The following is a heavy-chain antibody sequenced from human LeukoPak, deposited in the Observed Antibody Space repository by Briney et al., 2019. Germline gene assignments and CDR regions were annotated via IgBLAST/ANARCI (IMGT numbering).Heavy chain of an antibody. D-gene: IGHD3-9*01. J-gene: IGHJ4*02. Sequence: KPSETLSLTCTVSGGSISSYYWSWIRQPPGKGLEWIGYIYYSGSTNYNPSLKSRVTISVDTSKNQFSLKLSSVTAADTAVYYCARDHILGRTAFDYWGKGTLVTVSS. CDR1: GGSISSYY. V-gene: IGHV4-59*01. CDR3: ARDHILGRTAFDY. CDR2: IYYSGST.